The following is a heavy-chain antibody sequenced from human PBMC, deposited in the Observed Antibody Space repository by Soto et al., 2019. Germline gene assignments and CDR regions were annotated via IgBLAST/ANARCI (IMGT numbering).Heavy chain of an antibody. CDR1: GGTFSSYA. CDR2: IIPIFGTA. Sequence: QVQLVQSGAEVKKPGSSVKVSCKASGGTFSSYAISWVRQAPGQGLEWMGGIIPIFGTANYAQKFQGRVTITADESTSTAYMELSSLRSEDTAVYYCARSSRYYDILAGGWGGDYYYYGMDVWGQGTTVTVSS. CDR3: ARSSRYYDILAGGWGGDYYYYGMDV. J-gene: IGHJ6*02. V-gene: IGHV1-69*01. D-gene: IGHD3-9*01.